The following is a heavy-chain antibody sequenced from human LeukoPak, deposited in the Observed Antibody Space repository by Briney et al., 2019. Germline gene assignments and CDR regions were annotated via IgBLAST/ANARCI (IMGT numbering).Heavy chain of an antibody. V-gene: IGHV1-46*01. CDR2: INPSGGST. CDR3: QRAAYDILTGYSVDWFDP. D-gene: IGHD3-9*01. Sequence: ASVKVSCKASGYTFISYYMHWVRQAPGQGLEWMGIINPSGGSTSYAQKFQGRVTMTRDTSTSTVYMELSSLRSEDTAVYFYQRAAYDILTGYSVDWFDPWGQGTLVTVSS. J-gene: IGHJ5*02. CDR1: GYTFISYY.